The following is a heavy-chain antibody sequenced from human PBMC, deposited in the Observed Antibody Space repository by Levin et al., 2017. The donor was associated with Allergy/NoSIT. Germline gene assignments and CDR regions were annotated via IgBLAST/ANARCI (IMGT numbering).Heavy chain of an antibody. Sequence: PGGSLRLSCAASGFTFSSYSMNWVRQAPGKGLEWVSYISSSSSTIYYADSVKGRFTISRDNAKNSLDLQMNSLRAEDTAVYYCAYGSGSYYYYYGLDVWGQGTTVTVSS. V-gene: IGHV3-48*01. D-gene: IGHD3-10*01. CDR1: GFTFSSYS. CDR3: AYGSGSYYYYYGLDV. CDR2: ISSSSSTI. J-gene: IGHJ6*02.